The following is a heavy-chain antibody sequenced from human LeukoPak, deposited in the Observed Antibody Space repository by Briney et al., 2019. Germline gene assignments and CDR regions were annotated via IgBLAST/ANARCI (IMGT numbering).Heavy chain of an antibody. CDR2: ISYDGSNK. D-gene: IGHD3-22*01. V-gene: IGHV3-30-3*01. Sequence: GRSLRLSCAASGFTFSSYAMHWVRQAPGKGLEWVAVISYDGSNKYYADSVKGRFTISRDNSKNTLYLQMNSLRAEDTAVYYCARDRNYYDGSAMDYWGQGTLATVSS. CDR3: ARDRNYYDGSAMDY. J-gene: IGHJ4*02. CDR1: GFTFSSYA.